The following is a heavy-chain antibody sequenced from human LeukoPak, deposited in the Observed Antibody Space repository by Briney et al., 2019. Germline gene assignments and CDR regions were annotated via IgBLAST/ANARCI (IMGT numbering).Heavy chain of an antibody. CDR1: GGSISSYY. CDR3: AREATVTPSYYYYGMDV. Sequence: PSETLSLTCTVSGGSISSYYWSWIRQPAGKGLEWIGRIYTSGSTNYNPSLKSRVTMSVDTSKNQFSLKLSSVTAADTAVYYCAREATVTPSYYYYGMDVWGQGTTVTVSS. D-gene: IGHD4-17*01. J-gene: IGHJ6*02. V-gene: IGHV4-4*07. CDR2: IYTSGST.